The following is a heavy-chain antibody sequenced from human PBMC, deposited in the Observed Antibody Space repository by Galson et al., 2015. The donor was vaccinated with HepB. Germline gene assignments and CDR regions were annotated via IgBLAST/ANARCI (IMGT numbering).Heavy chain of an antibody. CDR1: GFTFSSYS. Sequence: SLRLSCAASGFTFSSYSMNWVRQAPGKGLEWVSSISSSSSYIYYADSVKGRFTISRDNAKNSLYLQMNSLRAEDTAVYYCARSLYDFWSGYSNDYWGQGTLVTVSS. V-gene: IGHV3-21*01. CDR3: ARSLYDFWSGYSNDY. CDR2: ISSSSSYI. J-gene: IGHJ4*02. D-gene: IGHD3-3*01.